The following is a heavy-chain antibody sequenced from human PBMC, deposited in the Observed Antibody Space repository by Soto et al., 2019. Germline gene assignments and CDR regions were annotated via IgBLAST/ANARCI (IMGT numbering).Heavy chain of an antibody. D-gene: IGHD2-8*01. Sequence: PWWSXRLSGTASVFTFNDAYITWVRHAPGKGLEWVGRIKSKSAGVTIDYAAYVKGRFTISRDDSEQTLYLQMNSLNNDDTAVYYCINTWSSWGQGTLV. V-gene: IGHV3-15*01. CDR1: VFTFNDAY. CDR3: INTWSS. CDR2: IKSKSAGVTI. J-gene: IGHJ4*02.